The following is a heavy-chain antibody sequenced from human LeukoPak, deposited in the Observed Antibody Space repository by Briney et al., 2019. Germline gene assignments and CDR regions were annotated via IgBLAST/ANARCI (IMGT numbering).Heavy chain of an antibody. CDR2: ISYSGST. CDR1: GGSINNYH. V-gene: IGHV4-59*08. D-gene: IGHD3-10*01. CDR3: ARIIWFGELLYFDY. J-gene: IGHJ4*02. Sequence: PSETLSLTCTVSGGSINNYHWGWIRQPPGKGLEWIGYISYSGSTTYIPSLKSRVTISVDTSKNQFSLKLSSVTAADTAVYYCARIIWFGELLYFDYWGQGTLVTVSS.